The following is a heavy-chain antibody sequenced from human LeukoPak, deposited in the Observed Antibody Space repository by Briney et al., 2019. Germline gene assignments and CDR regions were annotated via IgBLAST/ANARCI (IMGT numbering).Heavy chain of an antibody. D-gene: IGHD3-22*01. J-gene: IGHJ4*02. Sequence: SETLSLTCTVSGGSISSYYWSWIRQPPGKGLEWIGYIYYSGSTNYNPSLKSRVTISVDTSKNQFSLKLSSVTAADTAVYYCARHYYDSSGPIDYWGQGTLVTVSS. CDR2: IYYSGST. V-gene: IGHV4-59*01. CDR3: ARHYYDSSGPIDY. CDR1: GGSISSYY.